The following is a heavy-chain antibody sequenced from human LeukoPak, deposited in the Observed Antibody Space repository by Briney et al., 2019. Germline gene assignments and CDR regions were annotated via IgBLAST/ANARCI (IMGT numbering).Heavy chain of an antibody. CDR1: GGSFSGYY. J-gene: IGHJ4*02. Sequence: SETLSLTCAVYGGSFSGYYWSWIRQPPGKGLEWIGEINHSGTTNYSPSLKSRVTILVDTSKNQFSLKLTSVTAADTAMYYCARRSSRYYGSRAYRKYYFDYWGQGTPVTVFS. V-gene: IGHV4-34*01. CDR3: ARRSSRYYGSRAYRKYYFDY. D-gene: IGHD3-10*01. CDR2: INHSGTT.